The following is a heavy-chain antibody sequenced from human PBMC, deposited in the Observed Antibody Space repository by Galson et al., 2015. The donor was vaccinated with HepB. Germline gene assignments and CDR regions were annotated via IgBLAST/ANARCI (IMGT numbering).Heavy chain of an antibody. CDR2: INHSGST. D-gene: IGHD3-10*01. J-gene: IGHJ6*02. CDR3: ARVVGGLLWFGEFRGYYGMDV. Sequence: ETLSLTCAVYGGSFSGYYWSWIRQPPGKGLEWIGEINHSGSTNYNPSLKSRVTISVDTSKNQFSLKLSSVTAADTAVYYCARVVGGLLWFGEFRGYYGMDVWGQGTTVTVSS. CDR1: GGSFSGYY. V-gene: IGHV4-34*01.